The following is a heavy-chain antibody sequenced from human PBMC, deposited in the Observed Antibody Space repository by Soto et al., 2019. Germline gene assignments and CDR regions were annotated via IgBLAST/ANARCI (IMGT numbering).Heavy chain of an antibody. D-gene: IGHD3-9*01. Sequence: SETLSLTCTVSGGSISSSSYYWGWIRQPPGKGLEWIGSIYYSGSTYYNPSLKSRVTISVDTSKNQFSLKLSSVTAADTAVYYCARLEGTGLSQIDYWGQGTLVTVSS. J-gene: IGHJ4*02. CDR2: IYYSGST. CDR3: ARLEGTGLSQIDY. V-gene: IGHV4-39*07. CDR1: GGSISSSSYY.